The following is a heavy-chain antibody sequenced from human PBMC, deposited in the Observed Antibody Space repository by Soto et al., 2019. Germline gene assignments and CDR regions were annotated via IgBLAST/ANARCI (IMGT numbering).Heavy chain of an antibody. J-gene: IGHJ3*02. CDR3: ARSPYSAVRAFDI. Sequence: SRGLEWLGRTYYTSKWYNDYAVSVKSRITITPDTSKNQFSLQLNSVTPEDTAVYYCARSPYSAVRAFDIWGQGTMVTVSS. D-gene: IGHD4-4*01. V-gene: IGHV6-1*01. CDR2: TYYTSKWYN.